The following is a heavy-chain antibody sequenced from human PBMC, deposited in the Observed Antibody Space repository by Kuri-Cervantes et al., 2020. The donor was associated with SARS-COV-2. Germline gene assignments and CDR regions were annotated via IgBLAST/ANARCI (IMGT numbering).Heavy chain of an antibody. D-gene: IGHD6-13*01. CDR2: ISSSSSTI. Sequence: GESLKISCAASGFTFSSYAMSWVRQAPGKGLEWVSYISSSSSTIYYADSVKGRFTISRDNAKNSLYLQMNSLRAEDTAVYYCAREVAAAGYWGQGTLVTVSS. CDR3: AREVAAAGY. CDR1: GFTFSSYA. V-gene: IGHV3-48*04. J-gene: IGHJ4*02.